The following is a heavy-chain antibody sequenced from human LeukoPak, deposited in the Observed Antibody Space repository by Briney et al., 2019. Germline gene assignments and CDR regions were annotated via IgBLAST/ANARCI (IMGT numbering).Heavy chain of an antibody. V-gene: IGHV3-30*18. Sequence: PGGSLRLSCAASGFTFSSYGMHWVRQAPGKGLEWVAVISYDGSNKYYADSVKGRFTISRDNSKNTLYLQMNSLRAEDTAVYYCAKDVDSSGWYVGYFQHWGQGTLVTVSS. CDR1: GFTFSSYG. CDR3: AKDVDSSGWYVGYFQH. D-gene: IGHD6-19*01. CDR2: ISYDGSNK. J-gene: IGHJ1*01.